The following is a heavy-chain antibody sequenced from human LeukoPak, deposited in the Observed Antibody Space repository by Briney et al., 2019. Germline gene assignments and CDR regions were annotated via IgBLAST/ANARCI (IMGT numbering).Heavy chain of an antibody. CDR1: GFTFSGYW. CDR3: ARDHRYSSGWSEN. J-gene: IGHJ4*02. V-gene: IGHV3-7*03. CDR2: IKQDGSEK. Sequence: GGSLRLSCAASGFTFSGYWMSWVRQAPGKGLEWVANIKQDGSEKYYVDSVKGRFTISRDNAKNSLYLQMNSLRAEDTALYYCARDHRYSSGWSENWGQGTLVTVSS. D-gene: IGHD6-19*01.